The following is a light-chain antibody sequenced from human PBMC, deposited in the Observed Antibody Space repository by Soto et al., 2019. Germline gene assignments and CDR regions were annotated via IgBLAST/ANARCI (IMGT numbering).Light chain of an antibody. V-gene: IGKV3-20*01. CDR3: QQYGSSPPWA. Sequence: EIVLTQSPGTLSLSPGERASLSCRASQSIYTFLAWYQQKPGQAPRLLIYGASSRATGIPDRFSGSGSGTDFTLTISRLEPEDFAVYYCQQYGSSPPWAFGPGTKVDIK. CDR1: QSIYTF. CDR2: GAS. J-gene: IGKJ3*01.